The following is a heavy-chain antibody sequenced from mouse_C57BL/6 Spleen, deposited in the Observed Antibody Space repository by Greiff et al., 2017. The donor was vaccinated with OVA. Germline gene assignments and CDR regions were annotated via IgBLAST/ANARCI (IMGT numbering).Heavy chain of an antibody. Sequence: EVKLVESEGGLVQPGSSMKLSCTASGFTFSDYYMAWVRQVPEKGLEWVANINYDGSSTYYLDSLKSRFIISRDNAKNILYLQMSSLKSEDTATYYCARKGYYGSLYFDYWGQGTTLTVSS. D-gene: IGHD1-1*01. CDR2: INYDGSST. CDR3: ARKGYYGSLYFDY. J-gene: IGHJ2*01. V-gene: IGHV5-16*01. CDR1: GFTFSDYY.